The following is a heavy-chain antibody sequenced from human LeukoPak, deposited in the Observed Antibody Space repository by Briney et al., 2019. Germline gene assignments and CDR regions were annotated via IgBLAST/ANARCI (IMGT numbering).Heavy chain of an antibody. V-gene: IGHV4-31*03. D-gene: IGHD3-10*01. CDR3: ARFRIITMVRGVYYYYYGMDV. CDR1: GGSISSGDYY. J-gene: IGHJ6*02. CDR2: ISNRGRT. Sequence: PSQTLSLTCTVSGGSISSGDYYWSWIRQHPGKGLEWIGYISNRGRTYYNPSLKSRLTISVDTSKNQFSLKLSSVTAADTAVYYCARFRIITMVRGVYYYYYGMDVWGQGTTVTVSS.